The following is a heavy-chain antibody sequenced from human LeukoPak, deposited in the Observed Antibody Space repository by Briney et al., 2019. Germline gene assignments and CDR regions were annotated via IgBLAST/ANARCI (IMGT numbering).Heavy chain of an antibody. V-gene: IGHV1-69*04. Sequence: PSVNVSCKASAATFTSYAISWVRQAARHGLEWMGRIIPILGIANYAQKFQGRVTITADKSTSTAYMELSRLRSEDTAVYYCARDYYDSSGYSTWFDPWGQGTLVTVSS. CDR2: IIPILGIA. CDR1: AATFTSYA. D-gene: IGHD3-22*01. J-gene: IGHJ5*02. CDR3: ARDYYDSSGYSTWFDP.